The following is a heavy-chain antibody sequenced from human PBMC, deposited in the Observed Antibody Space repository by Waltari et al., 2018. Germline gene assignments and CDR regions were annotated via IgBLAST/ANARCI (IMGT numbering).Heavy chain of an antibody. D-gene: IGHD3-10*01. Sequence: QVQLQESGPGLVRPSGTLSLTCSVSGASITGYYWTWIRQSAGKGLEWVGRIYTSGTTHYNPSLKSRVIISVDTSKNQVSLNLNSVTAADTAVYYCARDRGWFGEGNSYFYMDSWGKGTTVTVSS. J-gene: IGHJ6*03. CDR1: GASITGYY. CDR2: IYTSGTT. V-gene: IGHV4-4*07. CDR3: ARDRGWFGEGNSYFYMDS.